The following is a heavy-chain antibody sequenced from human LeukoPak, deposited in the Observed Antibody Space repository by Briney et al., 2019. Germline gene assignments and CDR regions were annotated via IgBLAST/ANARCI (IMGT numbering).Heavy chain of an antibody. CDR3: TRGKYNWNYYYYMDV. V-gene: IGHV1-69*05. D-gene: IGHD1-20*01. CDR1: GGTFSSYA. J-gene: IGHJ6*03. Sequence: ASVKVSCKASGGTFSSYAISWVRQAPGQGLEWMGGIIPIFGTANYAQKFQGRVTITTDESTSTAYMELSSLRSEDTAVYHCTRGKYNWNYYYYMDVWGKGTTVTVSS. CDR2: IIPIFGTA.